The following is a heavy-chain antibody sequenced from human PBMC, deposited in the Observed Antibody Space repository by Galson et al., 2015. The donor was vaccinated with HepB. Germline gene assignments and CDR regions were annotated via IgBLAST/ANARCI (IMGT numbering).Heavy chain of an antibody. CDR2: ISYDGSNK. CDR1: GFTFSSYG. D-gene: IGHD7-27*01. Sequence: SLRLSCAASGFTFSSYGMHWVRQAPGKGLEWVAVISYDGSNKYYADSVKGRFTISRDNSKNTLYLQMNSLRAEDTAVYYCAKDRSNRGKPLRYYYYGMDVWGQGTTVTVSS. J-gene: IGHJ6*02. CDR3: AKDRSNRGKPLRYYYYGMDV. V-gene: IGHV3-30*18.